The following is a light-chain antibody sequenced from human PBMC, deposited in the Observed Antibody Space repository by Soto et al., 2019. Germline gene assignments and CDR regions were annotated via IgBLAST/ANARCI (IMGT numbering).Light chain of an antibody. Sequence: QSVLTQPACVSLSPGQSITISCTGTGSDVGGYDYVSWYQHHPGKAPKVMIYEVTNRPSGVSNRFSGSKSGNTASLTISGLLAEDEADYYCSSYTSSSTYVFGTGTKVTVL. CDR1: GSDVGGYDY. J-gene: IGLJ1*01. CDR3: SSYTSSSTYV. CDR2: EVT. V-gene: IGLV2-14*01.